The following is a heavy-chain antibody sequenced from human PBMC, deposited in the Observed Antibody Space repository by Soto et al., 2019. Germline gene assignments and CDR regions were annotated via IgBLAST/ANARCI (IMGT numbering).Heavy chain of an antibody. CDR3: ARDPGIAVAGNYYYYGMDV. D-gene: IGHD6-19*01. CDR1: GGTFSSYA. CDR2: IIPIFGTA. Sequence: QVQLVQSGAEVKKPGSSVKVSCKASGGTFSSYAISWVRQAPGQGLEWMGGIIPIFGTANYAQKFQGRVTITADESKSTAYMELGSLRSEDTAVYYCARDPGIAVAGNYYYYGMDVWGQGTTVTVSS. J-gene: IGHJ6*02. V-gene: IGHV1-69*01.